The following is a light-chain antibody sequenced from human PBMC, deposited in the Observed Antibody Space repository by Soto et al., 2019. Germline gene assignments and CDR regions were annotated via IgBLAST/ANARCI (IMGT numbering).Light chain of an antibody. J-gene: IGLJ1*01. CDR3: CSYAGSSTFPYV. CDR1: SSDVWSYNL. Sequence: QSALPQPASVSGSPGQSITISCTGTSSDVWSYNLVSWYQHHPGKAPKLMIYEVSKRPSGVSNRFSGSKSGNTASLTISGLQAEDEADYYCCSYAGSSTFPYVFGTGTKVTVL. V-gene: IGLV2-23*02. CDR2: EVS.